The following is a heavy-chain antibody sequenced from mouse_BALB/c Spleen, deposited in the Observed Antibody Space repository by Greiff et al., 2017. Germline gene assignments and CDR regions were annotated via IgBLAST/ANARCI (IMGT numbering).Heavy chain of an antibody. J-gene: IGHJ2*01. Sequence: EVKVVESGAELVKPGASVKLSCTASGFNIKDTYMHWVKQRPEQGLEWIGRIDPANGNTKYDPKFQGKATITADTSSNTAYLQLSSLTSEDTAVYYCARLKDYWGQGTTLTVSS. CDR2: IDPANGNT. V-gene: IGHV14-3*02. CDR3: ARLKDY. CDR1: GFNIKDTY.